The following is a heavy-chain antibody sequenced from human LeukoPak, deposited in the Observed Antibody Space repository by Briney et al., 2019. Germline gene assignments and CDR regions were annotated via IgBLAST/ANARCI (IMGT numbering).Heavy chain of an antibody. V-gene: IGHV1-69*06. J-gene: IGHJ4*02. CDR3: ARDPEVGYCSGGSCYNPPDY. D-gene: IGHD2-15*01. CDR1: SYTFTNYA. Sequence: SVKISCKASSYTFTNYAFTWVRQAPGQGLEWMGGIIPIFGTANYAQKFQGRVTITADKSTSTAYMELSSLRSEDTAVYYCARDPEVGYCSGGSCYNPPDYWSQGTLVTVSS. CDR2: IIPIFGTA.